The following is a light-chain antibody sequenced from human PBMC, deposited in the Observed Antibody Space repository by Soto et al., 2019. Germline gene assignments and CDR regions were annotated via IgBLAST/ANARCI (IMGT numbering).Light chain of an antibody. CDR3: QQYGSSPRT. J-gene: IGKJ1*01. V-gene: IGKV3-20*01. CDR2: RAS. Sequence: EIVLTQSPATLSLSPGERATLSRRASQSVSSTNLAWYQQKAGQAPRLLIYRASSRATGIPDRFSGSGSGTDFTLTISRLEPEDFAVYYCQQYGSSPRTFGQGTKVDIK. CDR1: QSVSSTN.